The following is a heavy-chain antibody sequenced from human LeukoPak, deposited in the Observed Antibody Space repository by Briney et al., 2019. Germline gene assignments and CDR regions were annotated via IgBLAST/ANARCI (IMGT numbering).Heavy chain of an antibody. V-gene: IGHV3-33*01. J-gene: IGHJ3*02. CDR2: IWYDGSNK. CDR3: AREIQDAFDI. Sequence: PGRSLRPSCAPSGFPFSSYGMNWVPQAPGKGLEWVAAIWYDGSNKYYADSVKGRFTISRDNSKNTLYLQMSSLRAEDTAVYYCAREIQDAFDIWGQGTMVTVSS. CDR1: GFPFSSYG.